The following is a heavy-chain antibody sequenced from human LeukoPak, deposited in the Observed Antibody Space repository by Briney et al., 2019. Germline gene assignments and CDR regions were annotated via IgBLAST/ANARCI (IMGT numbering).Heavy chain of an antibody. J-gene: IGHJ6*03. V-gene: IGHV3-11*04. CDR3: ARGFGLASYYYSMDV. CDR1: GFTFSDYY. D-gene: IGHD3/OR15-3a*01. CDR2: ISSSGSTI. Sequence: GGSLRLSCAASGFTFSDYYMSWIRQAPGKGLEWVSYISSSGSTIYYADSVKGRFTISRDNAKNSLYLQMISLGAEDTAIYYCARGFGLASYYYSMDVWGKGTTVTISS.